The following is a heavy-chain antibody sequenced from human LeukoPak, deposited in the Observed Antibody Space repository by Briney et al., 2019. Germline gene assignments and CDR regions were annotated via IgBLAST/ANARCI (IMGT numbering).Heavy chain of an antibody. CDR2: ISYDGSDK. CDR1: GFPLSSYA. CDR3: ARVPLDY. Sequence: PGGSLRLSCAASGFPLSSYAMHWVRQAPGKGLEWVAFISYDGSDKYYADSVKGRFTISRDNSKNTLYLQMNSLRAEDTAVYYCARVPLDYWGQGTLVTVSS. V-gene: IGHV3-30-3*01. J-gene: IGHJ4*02.